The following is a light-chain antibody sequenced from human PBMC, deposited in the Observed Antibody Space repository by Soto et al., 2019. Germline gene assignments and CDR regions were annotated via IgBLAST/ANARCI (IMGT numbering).Light chain of an antibody. CDR2: AAS. V-gene: IGKV1-27*01. CDR1: QGISNY. Sequence: DIQMTQSPSSLSASVRDRVTITCRASQGISNYLAWYQQKPGKVPKLLIYAASTLQSGVPSRFSGSGSGTDFTLTISSLKTEDVATYYCQTYASAPWTFGQGTKVEIK. CDR3: QTYASAPWT. J-gene: IGKJ1*01.